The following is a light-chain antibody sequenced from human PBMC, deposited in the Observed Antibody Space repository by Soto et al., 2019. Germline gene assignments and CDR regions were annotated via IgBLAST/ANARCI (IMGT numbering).Light chain of an antibody. J-gene: IGLJ2*01. V-gene: IGLV2-14*01. CDR2: EVS. CDR1: SSDVGAYDY. CDR3: SSYTTTSALV. Sequence: QSALTQPASVSGSPGQSITISCTGTSSDVGAYDYVSWYQHHPGKVPKLIIYEVSKRPSGVSHRFSGSKSGNTASLTISGLQTEDEADYYFSSYTTTSALVFGGGTKLTVL.